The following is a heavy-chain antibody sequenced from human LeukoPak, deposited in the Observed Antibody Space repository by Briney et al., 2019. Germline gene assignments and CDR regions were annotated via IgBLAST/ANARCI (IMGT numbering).Heavy chain of an antibody. CDR1: GYTFTNYD. Sequence: ASVKVSCKASGYTFTNYDINWVRQATGQGLEWMGWMNPNSGNTGYAQKFQGRVTITRNNSISTVYMELSSLRSEDTAVYYCARRLGLRWDLQAFDIWGQGTMVTVSS. D-gene: IGHD4-23*01. J-gene: IGHJ3*02. V-gene: IGHV1-8*01. CDR2: MNPNSGNT. CDR3: ARRLGLRWDLQAFDI.